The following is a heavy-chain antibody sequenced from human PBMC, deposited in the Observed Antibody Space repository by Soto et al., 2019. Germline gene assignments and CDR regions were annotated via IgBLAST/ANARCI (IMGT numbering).Heavy chain of an antibody. CDR1: GGSFSGYY. J-gene: IGHJ6*02. D-gene: IGHD6-13*01. Sequence: SETLALTCAVYGGSFSGYYWSWSRQPPGKGLEWIGEINHSGSTNYNPSLKSRVTISVDTSKNQLSLKLRSVNAADTAVYYCAREPVYSSSWYGDYYYGMDVWGQGTTVT. CDR3: AREPVYSSSWYGDYYYGMDV. CDR2: INHSGST. V-gene: IGHV4-34*01.